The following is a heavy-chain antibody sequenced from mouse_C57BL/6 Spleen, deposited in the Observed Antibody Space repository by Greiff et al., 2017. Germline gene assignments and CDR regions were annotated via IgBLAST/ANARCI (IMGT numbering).Heavy chain of an antibody. CDR2: IYPRSGNT. V-gene: IGHV1-81*01. D-gene: IGHD2-4*01. CDR1: GYTFTSYG. CDR3: ARASGYDYDVGVFAY. Sequence: VQLQQSGAELARPGASVKLSCKASGYTFTSYGISWVKQRTGQGLEWIGEIYPRSGNTYYNEKFKGKATLTADKSSSTAYMELRSLTSEDSAVYFCARASGYDYDVGVFAYWGQVALVTVSA. J-gene: IGHJ3*01.